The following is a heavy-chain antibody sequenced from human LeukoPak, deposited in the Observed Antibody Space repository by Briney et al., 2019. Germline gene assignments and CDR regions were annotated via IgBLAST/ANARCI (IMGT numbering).Heavy chain of an antibody. J-gene: IGHJ4*02. Sequence: GESLKISCKGSGYSFTSYWIGWVRQMPGKGLERMGIIYPGDSDTRYSPSFRGQVTISADKSISTAYLQWSSLKASDTAMYYCARPSDGSSSYFDYWGQGTLVTVSS. D-gene: IGHD6-6*01. CDR2: IYPGDSDT. CDR3: ARPSDGSSSYFDY. V-gene: IGHV5-51*01. CDR1: GYSFTSYW.